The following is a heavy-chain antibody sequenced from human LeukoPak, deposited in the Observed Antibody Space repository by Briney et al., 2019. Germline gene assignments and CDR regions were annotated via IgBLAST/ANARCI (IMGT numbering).Heavy chain of an antibody. Sequence: SVKVSYKASGGTFSSYAIGWVRQAPGRGLEWMGGIIPIFGTANYAQKFQGRVTITTDESTSTAYMELSSLRSEDTAVYYCASGLELRFGFDYWGQGTLVTVSS. V-gene: IGHV1-69*05. CDR3: ASGLELRFGFDY. J-gene: IGHJ4*02. D-gene: IGHD1-7*01. CDR1: GGTFSSYA. CDR2: IIPIFGTA.